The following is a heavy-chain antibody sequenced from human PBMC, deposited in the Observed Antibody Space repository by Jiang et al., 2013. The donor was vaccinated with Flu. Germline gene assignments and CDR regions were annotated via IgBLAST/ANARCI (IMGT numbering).Heavy chain of an antibody. V-gene: IGHV4-39*01. J-gene: IGHJ4*02. Sequence: PGLVKPSETLSLTCTVSGGSISSSSYYWGWIRQPPGKGLEWIGSIYYSGSTYYNPSLKSRVTISVDTSKNQFSLKLSSVTAADTAVYYCASLYSVSYFDYWGQGTLVTVSS. D-gene: IGHD2-21*01. CDR3: ASLYSVSYFDY. CDR1: GGSISSSSYY. CDR2: IYYSGST.